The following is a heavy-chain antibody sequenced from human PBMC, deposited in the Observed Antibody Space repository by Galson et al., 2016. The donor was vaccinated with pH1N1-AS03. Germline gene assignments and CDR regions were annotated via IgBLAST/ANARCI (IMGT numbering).Heavy chain of an antibody. CDR2: IKQDGSET. J-gene: IGHJ4*02. CDR3: ARGEMIGDDS. V-gene: IGHV3-7*03. CDR1: GLEFSYFW. D-gene: IGHD3-16*01. Sequence: LRLSCAASGLEFSYFWMTWVRQAPGKGPEWVANIKQDGSETHYVDSAKGRFTISRDNAKNSLYLQMNSLRVEDTAMYYCARGEMIGDDSWGQGTLVTVSS.